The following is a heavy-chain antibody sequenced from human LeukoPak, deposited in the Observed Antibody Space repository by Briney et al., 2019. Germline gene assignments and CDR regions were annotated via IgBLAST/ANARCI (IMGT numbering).Heavy chain of an antibody. CDR3: ARDRLTIPQWELLWY. CDR1: GFTFSSYS. CDR2: ISSSSSYI. Sequence: PGGSLRLSCAASGFTFSSYSMNWVSQAPGKGLEWVSSISSSSSYIYYADSVKGRFTISRDNAKNSLYLQMNSLRAEDTAVYYCARDRLTIPQWELLWYWGQGTLVTVSS. V-gene: IGHV3-21*01. D-gene: IGHD1-26*01. J-gene: IGHJ4*02.